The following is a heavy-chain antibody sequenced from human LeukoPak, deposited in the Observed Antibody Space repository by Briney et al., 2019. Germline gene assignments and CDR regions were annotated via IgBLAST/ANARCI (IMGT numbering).Heavy chain of an antibody. CDR3: ARXQLWLSYYYMDV. V-gene: IGHV4-59*08. CDR2: IYYSGST. Sequence: SETLSLTCTVSGGSISSYYWSWIRQPPGKGLEWIGYIYYSGSTNYNPSLKSRVTISVDKSKNQFSLKLRSVTAADTAVYYCARXQLWLSYYYMDVWGKGTTVTISS. CDR1: GGSISSYY. D-gene: IGHD5-18*01. J-gene: IGHJ6*03.